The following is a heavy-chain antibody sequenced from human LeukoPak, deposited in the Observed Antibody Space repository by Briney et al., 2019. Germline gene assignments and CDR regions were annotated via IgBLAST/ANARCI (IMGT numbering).Heavy chain of an antibody. Sequence: PSETLSLTCTVSGGSISNYYSTWIRQSPGKGLEWIGYIYKNGGTNYNPSLKSRVTISVDTSKNQFSLKLSSVTAADTAVYYCARLNLLGYCTNDVCPAGGLPFDYWGQGTLVTVSS. CDR3: ARLNLLGYCTNDVCPAGGLPFDY. V-gene: IGHV4-59*08. CDR2: IYKNGGT. CDR1: GGSISNYY. J-gene: IGHJ4*02. D-gene: IGHD2-8*01.